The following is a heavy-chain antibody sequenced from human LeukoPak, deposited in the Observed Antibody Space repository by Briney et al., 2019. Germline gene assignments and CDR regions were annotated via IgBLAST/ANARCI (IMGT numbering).Heavy chain of an antibody. CDR3: ERAQGYCSGGSWKLCPFDY. CDR2: IGYDGSNK. CDR1: GFTFSSYG. D-gene: IGHD2-15*01. J-gene: IGHJ4*02. V-gene: IGHV3-33*01. Sequence: GGSLRLSCAASGFTFSSYGMHWVRQAPGKGLEWVAVIGYDGSNKYYADSVKGRFTISRDNSKNTLYLQMNSLRAEDTAVYYCERAQGYCSGGSWKLCPFDYWGQGTLVTVSS.